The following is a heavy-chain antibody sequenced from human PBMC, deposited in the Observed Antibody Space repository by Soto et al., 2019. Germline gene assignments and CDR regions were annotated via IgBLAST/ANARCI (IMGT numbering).Heavy chain of an antibody. D-gene: IGHD6-19*01. CDR2: IAESGGGA. J-gene: IGHJ4*02. V-gene: IGHV3-23*01. Sequence: LRLSCAASGFTFSSQPMSWVRQAPGKGLEWVAAIAESGGGAAYVGSVKGRFTISRDNSKDTLYLQMNSLRVDDTAVYYCGKERRGSGWSVCNFWGQGSLVTVSS. CDR3: GKERRGSGWSVCNF. CDR1: GFTFSSQP.